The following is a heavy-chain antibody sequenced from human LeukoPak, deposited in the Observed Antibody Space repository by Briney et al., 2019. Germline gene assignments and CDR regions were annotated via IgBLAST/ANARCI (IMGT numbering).Heavy chain of an antibody. J-gene: IGHJ4*02. CDR1: GYTFTSYY. D-gene: IGHD3-22*01. CDR3: ARLYSLGNYYDSAYDY. V-gene: IGHV1-46*01. Sequence: ASVKVSCKASGYTFTSYYMHWVRQAPGQGLEWMGIINPSGGSTSYAQKFQGRVTMTRDMSTSTVYMELSSLRSEDTAVYYCARLYSLGNYYDSAYDYWGQGTLVTVSS. CDR2: INPSGGST.